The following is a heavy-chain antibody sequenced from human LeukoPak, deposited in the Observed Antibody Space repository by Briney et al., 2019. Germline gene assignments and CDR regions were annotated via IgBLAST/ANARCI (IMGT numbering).Heavy chain of an antibody. Sequence: SVKVSCKASGGTFTSYAISWVRQAPGQGLEWMGGIIPLFDTASYAQKFQGRVTITADESTNTAYMELSSLRSEDTAVYYCVKGMEDYDILTGVLDVWGQGTTVTVSS. CDR1: GGTFTSYA. CDR3: VKGMEDYDILTGVLDV. CDR2: IIPLFDTA. J-gene: IGHJ6*02. D-gene: IGHD3-9*01. V-gene: IGHV1-69*13.